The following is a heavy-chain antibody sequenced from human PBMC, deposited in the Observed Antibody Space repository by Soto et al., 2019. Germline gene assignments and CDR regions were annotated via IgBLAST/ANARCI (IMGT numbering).Heavy chain of an antibody. CDR2: IYWDDDK. Sequence: QITLKESGPTLVKPTQTLTLTCTFSWSSLRISGMGVGWIRQPPGKALEWLALIYWDDDKRYSPSLECSQTITKDTSKNQVVLTMTNMDPVDTATYYCAHSADLSDAFDIWGKGKMVTVYS. J-gene: IGHJ3*02. V-gene: IGHV2-5*02. CDR3: AHSADLSDAFDI. CDR1: WSSLRISGMG.